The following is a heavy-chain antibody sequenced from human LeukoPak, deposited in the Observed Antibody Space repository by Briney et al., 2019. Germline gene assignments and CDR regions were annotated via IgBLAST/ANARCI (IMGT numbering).Heavy chain of an antibody. V-gene: IGHV3-23*01. CDR3: AKTSDDIVVVPAADFDY. CDR2: ISGSGGST. Sequence: GGSLRLSCTASGFTFGDYAMSWVRQAPGKGLEWVSGISGSGGSTYYADSVKGRFTISRDNPQNTLYLQMNSLRAEDTAVYYCAKTSDDIVVVPAADFDYWGQGTLVTVSS. J-gene: IGHJ4*02. CDR1: GFTFGDYA. D-gene: IGHD2-2*01.